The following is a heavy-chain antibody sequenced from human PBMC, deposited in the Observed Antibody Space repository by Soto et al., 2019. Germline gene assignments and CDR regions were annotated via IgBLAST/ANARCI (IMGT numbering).Heavy chain of an antibody. Sequence: GGSLRLSFAASGFTVSDYYMSWIRQAPGKGLEWVSAISGSGGSTYYADSVKGRFTISRDNSKNTLYLQMNSLRAEDTAVYYCAASPPTYRSRPLLDYWGQGTLVTVSS. V-gene: IGHV3-23*01. J-gene: IGHJ4*02. CDR3: AASPPTYRSRPLLDY. CDR1: GFTVSDYY. CDR2: ISGSGGST. D-gene: IGHD3-10*01.